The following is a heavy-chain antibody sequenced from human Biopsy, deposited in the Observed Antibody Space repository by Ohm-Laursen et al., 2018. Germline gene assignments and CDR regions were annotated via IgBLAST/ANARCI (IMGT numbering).Heavy chain of an antibody. Sequence: AASVKVSCKTSGGTFSSHAISWVRQAPGQGLEWMGGIIPIFGTAEYAQNFQGRLTITADESTGTSYMDLISLRSEDTAVYYCARDRSSGSYSPSDYWGQGTLVTVSS. V-gene: IGHV1-69*13. CDR1: GGTFSSHA. CDR2: IIPIFGTA. D-gene: IGHD1-26*01. CDR3: ARDRSSGSYSPSDY. J-gene: IGHJ4*02.